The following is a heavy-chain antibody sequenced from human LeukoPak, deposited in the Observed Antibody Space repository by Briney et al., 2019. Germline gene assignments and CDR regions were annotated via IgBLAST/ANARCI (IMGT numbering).Heavy chain of an antibody. V-gene: IGHV4-4*07. J-gene: IGHJ4*02. CDR1: GASISSYY. D-gene: IGHD2-8*01. Sequence: SETLSLTCTVSGASISSYYWSWIRQPAGKGLEWIGRIYTSGSTNYNPSLKSRVTLSVDTSKNQFSLKLRPVTAADTAVYYCARGYGGWRFDYWGQGTLVTVSS. CDR3: ARGYGGWRFDY. CDR2: IYTSGST.